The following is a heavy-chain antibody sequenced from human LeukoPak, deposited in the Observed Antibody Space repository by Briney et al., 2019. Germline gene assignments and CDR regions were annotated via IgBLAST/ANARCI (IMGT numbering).Heavy chain of an antibody. D-gene: IGHD3-3*02. Sequence: ASVKVSCKASGYTFTGYYMHWVRQAPGQGLEWMGWINPNSGGTNYAQKFQGWVTMTGDTSISTAYMELSRLRSDDTAVYYCAREALGGWFDPWGQGTLVTVSS. V-gene: IGHV1-2*04. CDR1: GYTFTGYY. J-gene: IGHJ5*02. CDR3: AREALGGWFDP. CDR2: INPNSGGT.